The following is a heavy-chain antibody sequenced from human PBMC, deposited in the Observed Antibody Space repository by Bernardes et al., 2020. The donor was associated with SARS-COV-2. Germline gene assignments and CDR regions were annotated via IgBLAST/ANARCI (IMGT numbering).Heavy chain of an antibody. D-gene: IGHD3-10*01. CDR3: ARARGPYYYGLFDY. J-gene: IGHJ4*02. CDR2: IYSGGST. Sequence: GGSLRLSCAASGFTVSSNYMSWVRQAPGKGLEWVSVIYSGGSTYYADSVKGRFTISRDNAKNSLYLQMNSLRAEDTALYHCARARGPYYYGLFDYWGQGTLVTVSS. V-gene: IGHV3-53*01. CDR1: GFTVSSNY.